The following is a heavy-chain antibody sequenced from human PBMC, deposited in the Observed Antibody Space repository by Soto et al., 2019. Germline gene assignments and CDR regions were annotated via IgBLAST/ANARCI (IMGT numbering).Heavy chain of an antibody. CDR2: IYYIGST. Sequence: QVQLQESGPGLVKPSQTLSLTCTVSGGSISSGGNYWNRIRQHPGKGLEWIGYIYYIGSTYYNPSLNSRVTISLDTSKNQFSRRLSSVTAADTAVYYCARSVFPWGQGTLVTVSS. CDR1: GGSISSGGNY. V-gene: IGHV4-31*03. J-gene: IGHJ5*02. CDR3: ARSVFP.